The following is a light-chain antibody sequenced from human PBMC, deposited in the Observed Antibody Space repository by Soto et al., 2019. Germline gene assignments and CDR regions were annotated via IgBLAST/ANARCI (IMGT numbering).Light chain of an antibody. V-gene: IGKV3-11*01. CDR1: QSVSSY. J-gene: IGKJ2*01. Sequence: EIVLTQAPATLSLSPGERATLSCRASQSVSSYLAWYQQKPGQAPRLLIYDASNRATGIPARFSGSGSGTDFTLTISSLAPEDFAVYSFQQRSNWPPTFGQGTKLEIK. CDR3: QQRSNWPPT. CDR2: DAS.